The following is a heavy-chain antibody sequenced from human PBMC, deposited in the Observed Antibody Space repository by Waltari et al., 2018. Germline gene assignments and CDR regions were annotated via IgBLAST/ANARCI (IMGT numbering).Heavy chain of an antibody. CDR3: AGRTGDYFDY. CDR2: IYSGGDT. CDR1: GFTVSSNF. J-gene: IGHJ4*02. V-gene: IGHV3-53*01. Sequence: EVQLVESGGGLIQPGGSLRLSCEASGFTVSSNFMTWVRQAPGKGLEYVSVIYSGGDTYYAASVKGRFTISRDNSKNTLYLQMNSLRAEDTAVYFCAGRTGDYFDYWGQGTLVTVSS.